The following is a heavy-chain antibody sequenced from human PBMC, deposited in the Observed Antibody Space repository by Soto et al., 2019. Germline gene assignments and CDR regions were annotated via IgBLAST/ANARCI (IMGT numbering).Heavy chain of an antibody. Sequence: QLQLQESGSGLVKPSQTLSLTCAVSGGSISSGGYSWSWIRQPPGKGLEGIGYIYHSGSTYYNPSLKRGITVPVDRTKNQSSLKLSSVTAADTAVYYCAGGPGVARNYWGKGTLVTVSS. J-gene: IGHJ4*02. V-gene: IGHV4-30-2*01. CDR2: IYHSGST. D-gene: IGHD5-12*01. CDR1: GGSISSGGYS. CDR3: AGGPGVARNY.